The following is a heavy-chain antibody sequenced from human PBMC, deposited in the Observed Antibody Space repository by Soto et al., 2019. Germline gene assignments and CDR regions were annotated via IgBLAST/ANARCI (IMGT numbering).Heavy chain of an antibody. D-gene: IGHD6-19*01. CDR2: ISYDGSNK. Sequence: QVQLVESGGGVVQPGRSLRLSCAASGFTFSSYAMHWVRQAPGKVLEWVAVISYDGSNKYYADSVKGRFTISRDNSKNTLYLQMNSLRAEDTAVYYCAREGPVASDAFDIWGQGTMVTVSS. CDR3: AREGPVASDAFDI. J-gene: IGHJ3*02. CDR1: GFTFSSYA. V-gene: IGHV3-30-3*01.